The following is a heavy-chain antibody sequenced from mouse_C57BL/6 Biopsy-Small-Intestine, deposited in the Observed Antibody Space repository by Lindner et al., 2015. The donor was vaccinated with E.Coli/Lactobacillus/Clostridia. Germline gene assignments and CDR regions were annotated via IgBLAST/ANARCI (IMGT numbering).Heavy chain of an antibody. D-gene: IGHD1-1*01. Sequence: VQLQESGPELVKPGASVKISCKASGYAFSSSWMNWVKQRPGKGLEWIGRIYPGDGDTNYNGKFKGKATLTADKSSSTAYMQLSSLTSEDSAVYFCARSVYGEAMDYRGQGTSVTVSS. CDR1: GYAFSSSW. CDR3: ARSVYGEAMDY. J-gene: IGHJ4*01. CDR2: IYPGDGDT. V-gene: IGHV1-82*01.